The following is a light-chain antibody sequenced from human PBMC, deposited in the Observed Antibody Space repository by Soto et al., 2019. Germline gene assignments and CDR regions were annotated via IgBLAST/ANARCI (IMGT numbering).Light chain of an antibody. V-gene: IGKV3-20*01. J-gene: IGKJ3*01. Sequence: EIVLTQSPGTLSLSPGERATLSCRASQSVSSNYLTWYQQKPGQAPRLLIYGASSRATGIPDRFSGRGSGKHFPLTISRLEPEDFAVYYCQQYGSSPFTFGPGTKVDIK. CDR1: QSVSSNY. CDR3: QQYGSSPFT. CDR2: GAS.